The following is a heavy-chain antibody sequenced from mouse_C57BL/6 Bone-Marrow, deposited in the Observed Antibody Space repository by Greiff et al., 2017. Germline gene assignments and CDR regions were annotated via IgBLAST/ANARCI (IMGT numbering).Heavy chain of an antibody. D-gene: IGHD1-1*01. CDR3: ASPYGSSSYWYFDV. CDR2: INPDSSTI. J-gene: IGHJ1*03. Sequence: EASRVDFSRYWMSWVRRAPGKGLEWIGEINPDSSTINYAPSLKDKFIISRDNAKNTLYLQMSKVRSEDTALYYCASPYGSSSYWYFDVWGTGTTVTVSS. CDR1: RVDFSRYW. V-gene: IGHV4-1*01.